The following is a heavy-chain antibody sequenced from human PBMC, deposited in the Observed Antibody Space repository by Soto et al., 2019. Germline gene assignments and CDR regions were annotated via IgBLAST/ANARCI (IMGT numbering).Heavy chain of an antibody. J-gene: IGHJ5*02. Sequence: QVQLQESGPGLVKPSETLSLTCTVSGGSISRYYWSWIRQPPGKGLEWIGYIYYSGSTNYNPSLKSRVTISVDTSKNQFSLQLSSVTAADTAVYYCARYGSGSSVGFDPWGQGTLVTVSS. CDR1: GGSISRYY. CDR2: IYYSGST. CDR3: ARYGSGSSVGFDP. D-gene: IGHD3-10*01. V-gene: IGHV4-59*01.